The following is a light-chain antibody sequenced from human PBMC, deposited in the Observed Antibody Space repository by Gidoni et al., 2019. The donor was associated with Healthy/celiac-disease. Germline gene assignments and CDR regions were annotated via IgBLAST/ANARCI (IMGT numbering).Light chain of an antibody. CDR1: QGISNY. J-gene: IGKJ1*01. CDR3: QKYNSAPLT. CDR2: AAS. V-gene: IGKV1-27*01. Sequence: DIQMPQSPSSLSASVGDRVTITYRASQGISNYLAWYQQKPGKVPKLLIYAASTLHSGVPSRFSGSGSGTDFTLTISSLQPEDVATYYCQKYNSAPLTFXQXTKVEIK.